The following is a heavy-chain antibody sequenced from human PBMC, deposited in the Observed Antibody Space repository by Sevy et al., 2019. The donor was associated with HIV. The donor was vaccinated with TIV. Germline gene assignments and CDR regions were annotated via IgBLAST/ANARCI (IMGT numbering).Heavy chain of an antibody. CDR3: AKEGYDILTGFEPGNFDS. D-gene: IGHD3-9*01. CDR2: ISYDGTIK. CDR1: GFTFGSYG. V-gene: IGHV3-30*18. J-gene: IGHJ4*02. Sequence: GGSLRLSCAASGFTFGSYGMHWVRQAPGKGLEWVAVISYDGTIKSYADSVRGRFPISRDNADSTLYLLMDSLRAEDAAVYYCAKEGYDILTGFEPGNFDSWGQGTLVTVSS.